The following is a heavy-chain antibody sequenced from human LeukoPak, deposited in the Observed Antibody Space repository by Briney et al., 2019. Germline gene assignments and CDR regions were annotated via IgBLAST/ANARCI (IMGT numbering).Heavy chain of an antibody. CDR3: AREKMWGYYDSSGYYYY. CDR1: GYTFTSYD. V-gene: IGHV1-8*01. J-gene: IGHJ4*02. CDR2: MNPNSGNT. Sequence: ASVKVSCKASGYTFTSYDINWVRQATGQGLEWMGWMNPNSGNTGYAQKFQGRVTMTRDTSISTAYMELSRLRSDDTAVYYCAREKMWGYYDSSGYYYYWGQGTLVTVSS. D-gene: IGHD3-22*01.